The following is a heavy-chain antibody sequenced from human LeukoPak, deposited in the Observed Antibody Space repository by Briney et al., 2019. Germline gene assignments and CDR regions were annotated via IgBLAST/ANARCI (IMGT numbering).Heavy chain of an antibody. CDR3: ANSPGILEY. V-gene: IGHV3-64*04. Sequence: GGSLRLSCSASGFTFSSYAMHWVRQAPGKGLEYVSAISSNGGSTYYADSVKGRFTISRDNAKNSLYLQMNSLRAEDTAVYYCANSPGILEYWGQGTLVTVSS. D-gene: IGHD6-13*01. CDR2: ISSNGGST. CDR1: GFTFSSYA. J-gene: IGHJ4*02.